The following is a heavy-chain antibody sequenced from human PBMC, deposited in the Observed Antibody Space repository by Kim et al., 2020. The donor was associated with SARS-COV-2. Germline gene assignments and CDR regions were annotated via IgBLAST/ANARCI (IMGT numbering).Heavy chain of an antibody. J-gene: IGHJ6*03. V-gene: IGHV4-59*08. CDR1: GGSISSYY. CDR3: ASVPDYYYYMDV. Sequence: SETLSLTCTVSGGSISSYYWSWIRQPPGKGLEWIGYIYYSGSTNYNPSLKSRVTISVDTSKNQFSLTLSSVTAADTAVYYCASVPDYYYYMDVWGKGTTVTVSS. CDR2: IYYSGST.